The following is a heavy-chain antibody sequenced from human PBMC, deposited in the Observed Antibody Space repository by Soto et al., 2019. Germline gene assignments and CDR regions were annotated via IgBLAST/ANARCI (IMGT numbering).Heavy chain of an antibody. CDR2: INHSGST. Sequence: KPSETLSLTCAVYGGSFSGYYWSWIRQPPGKGLEWIGEINHSGSTNYNPSLKGRVTISVDTSKNQFSLKLSSVTAADTAVYYCARVRGYYDFWSGYGGYYYGMDVWGQGTTVTVSS. CDR1: GGSFSGYY. V-gene: IGHV4-34*01. D-gene: IGHD3-3*01. J-gene: IGHJ6*02. CDR3: ARVRGYYDFWSGYGGYYYGMDV.